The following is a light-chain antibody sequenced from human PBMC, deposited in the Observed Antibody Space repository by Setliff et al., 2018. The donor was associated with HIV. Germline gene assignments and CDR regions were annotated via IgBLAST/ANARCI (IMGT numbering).Light chain of an antibody. J-gene: IGLJ1*01. V-gene: IGLV2-14*03. CDR3: SSYTTTSTTV. CDR1: RSDVGGYNS. Sequence: QSVLTQPASVSGSPGQSITISCTGTRSDVGGYNSVSWYQQHPGKDPKVLIYEVSNRPSGVSNRFSGSKSGNTASLTISGLQADDEADYYCSSYTTTSTTVFGTGTKVTVL. CDR2: EVS.